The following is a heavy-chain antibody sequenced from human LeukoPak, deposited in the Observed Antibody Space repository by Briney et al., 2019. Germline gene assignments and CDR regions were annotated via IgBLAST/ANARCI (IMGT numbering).Heavy chain of an antibody. CDR1: GGSISSYY. CDR2: IYTSGST. D-gene: IGHD6-19*01. J-gene: IGHJ4*02. Sequence: PSETLSLTCTVSGGSISSYYWSWIRQPAGKGLEWIGRIYTSGSTNYNPSLKSRVTMSVDTSKDQFSLKLSSVTAADTAVYYCAREVYSSAWYSLHFDYWDQGTLVTVSS. V-gene: IGHV4-4*07. CDR3: AREVYSSAWYSLHFDY.